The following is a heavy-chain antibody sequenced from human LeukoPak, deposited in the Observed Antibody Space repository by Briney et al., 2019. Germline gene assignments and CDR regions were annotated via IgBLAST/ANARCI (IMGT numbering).Heavy chain of an antibody. Sequence: GGSLRLSCAASGFTFSNYGMNWVRQAPGKGLEWVSIITSGVGITYYADSVKGRFTISRDNSKNTLYLQMNSLRAEDTAVYYCWKGDYYDFDYWGQGTLVTVSS. J-gene: IGHJ4*02. CDR2: ITSGVGIT. D-gene: IGHD3-10*01. CDR1: GFTFSNYG. V-gene: IGHV3-23*01. CDR3: WKGDYYDFDY.